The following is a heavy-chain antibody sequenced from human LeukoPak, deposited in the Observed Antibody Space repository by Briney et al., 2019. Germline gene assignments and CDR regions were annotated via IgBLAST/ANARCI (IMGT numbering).Heavy chain of an antibody. J-gene: IGHJ3*02. Sequence: SETLSLTCTVSGGSISSSSYYWGWIRQPPGKGLEWIGSIYYSGSTYYNPSLKSRVTISVDTSKNQFSLKLSSVTAADTAVYYCARGGNTLDPYDAFDIWGQGTMVTVSS. CDR3: ARGGNTLDPYDAFDI. CDR2: IYYSGST. CDR1: GGSISSSSYY. V-gene: IGHV4-39*07.